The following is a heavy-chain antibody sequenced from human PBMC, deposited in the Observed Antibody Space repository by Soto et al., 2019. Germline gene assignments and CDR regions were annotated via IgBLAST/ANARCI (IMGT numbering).Heavy chain of an antibody. V-gene: IGHV3-13*01. Sequence: LRLSCAASGYTFRSYDMHWVRQVTGKGLEWVSVIGSAGDSNYAPSVKGRFTISRENAKNSLYLQMNSLRAGDTAVYYCARGSKGTYGMDVWGQGTTVTVSS. CDR3: ARGSKGTYGMDV. CDR2: IGSAGDS. J-gene: IGHJ6*02. CDR1: GYTFRSYD. D-gene: IGHD3-10*01.